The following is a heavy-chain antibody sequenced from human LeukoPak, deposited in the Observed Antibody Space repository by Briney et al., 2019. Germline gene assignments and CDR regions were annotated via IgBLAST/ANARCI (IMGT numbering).Heavy chain of an antibody. V-gene: IGHV3-23*01. Sequence: GGSLRLSCAASGFTFSSYAMSWVRQAPGKGLKWVSAISGSGGSTYYADSVKGRFTISRDNSKNTLYLQMNSLRAEDTAVYYCAKDRFAGSALPGIWGQGTMVTVSS. D-gene: IGHD3-10*01. CDR2: ISGSGGST. J-gene: IGHJ3*02. CDR3: AKDRFAGSALPGI. CDR1: GFTFSSYA.